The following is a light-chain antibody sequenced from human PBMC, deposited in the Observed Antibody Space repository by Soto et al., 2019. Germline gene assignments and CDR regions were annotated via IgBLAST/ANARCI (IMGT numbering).Light chain of an antibody. V-gene: IGLV1-40*01. Sequence: QSALTQPPSVSGAPGQRITIYCTGSSSNIGAGYDVHWYQQLPGTAPKLLIYGNSNRPSGVPDRFSGSKSGTSESLAITGLQAEDEADYYCQSYDSSLRVFGTGTKVTVL. CDR1: SSNIGAGYD. CDR3: QSYDSSLRV. CDR2: GNS. J-gene: IGLJ1*01.